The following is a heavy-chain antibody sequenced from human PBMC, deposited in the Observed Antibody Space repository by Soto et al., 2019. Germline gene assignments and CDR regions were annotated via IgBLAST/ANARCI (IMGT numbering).Heavy chain of an antibody. D-gene: IGHD6-19*01. CDR3: AHRPSGWYLFDY. CDR1: GFSLSTSGLG. J-gene: IGHJ4*02. Sequence: QITLKESGPTLVRPTQTLTLTCTFSGFSLSTSGLGVGWIRQPPGKALEWLALIYWNDDKRYSPSLKARLTITKDTSKNLVVLTMTNMDPVDTATYYCAHRPSGWYLFDYWGQGTLVTDSS. V-gene: IGHV2-5*01. CDR2: IYWNDDK.